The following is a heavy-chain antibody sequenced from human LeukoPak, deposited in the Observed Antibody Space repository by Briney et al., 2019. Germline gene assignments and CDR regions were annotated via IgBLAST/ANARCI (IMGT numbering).Heavy chain of an antibody. CDR3: ARIRTAGNPHDAFDI. CDR1: GFSLSTSGMC. D-gene: IGHD4-23*01. CDR2: IDWDDDK. Sequence: SGPTLVNPTQTLTLTCTFSGFSLSTSGMCVSWIRQPPGKALEWLARIDWDDDKYYSTSLKTRLTISKDTSKNQVVLTMTNMDPVDTATYYCARIRTAGNPHDAFDIWGQGTMVTVSS. J-gene: IGHJ3*02. V-gene: IGHV2-70*11.